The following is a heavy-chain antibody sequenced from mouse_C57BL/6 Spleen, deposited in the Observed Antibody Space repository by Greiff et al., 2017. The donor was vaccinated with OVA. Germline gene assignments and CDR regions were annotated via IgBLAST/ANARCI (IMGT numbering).Heavy chain of an antibody. Sequence: EVKLVESEGGLVQPGSSMKLSCTASGFTFSDYYMAWVRQVPEKGLEWVANINYDGSSTYYLDSLKSRFIISRENAKNILYLQMSSLKSEDTATYYCARYDYYAMDYWGQGTSVTVSS. J-gene: IGHJ4*01. CDR1: GFTFSDYY. V-gene: IGHV5-16*01. CDR3: ARYDYYAMDY. CDR2: INYDGSST.